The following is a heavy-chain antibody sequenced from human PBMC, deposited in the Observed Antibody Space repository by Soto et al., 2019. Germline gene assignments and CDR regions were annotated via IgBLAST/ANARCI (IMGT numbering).Heavy chain of an antibody. D-gene: IGHD3-16*01. CDR1: GVSMRNSY. J-gene: IGHJ5*02. CDR2: ISTSGNT. Sequence: QVQLEESGPGLVKPSETLSLICSVSGVSMRNSYWTWIRQSAGKGLEWIGRISTSGNTNYNPSLNSRVIMSVATSKNQSSLKLTSVTAADTAVYYCARGGGVPALGDPWGQGTLVTVSS. V-gene: IGHV4-4*07. CDR3: ARGGGVPALGDP.